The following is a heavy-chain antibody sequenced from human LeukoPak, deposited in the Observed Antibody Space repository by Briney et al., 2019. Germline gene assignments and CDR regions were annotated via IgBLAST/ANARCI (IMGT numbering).Heavy chain of an antibody. D-gene: IGHD3-10*01. Sequence: GRSLRLSCAASGFTFSSYAMHWVRQAPGKGLEWVAVISYDGSNKYYADSVKGRFTISRDNSKNTLYLQMNSLRAEDTAVYYCAKDQAYGSGISIDYWGQGTLVTVSS. CDR1: GFTFSSYA. J-gene: IGHJ4*02. CDR3: AKDQAYGSGISIDY. CDR2: ISYDGSNK. V-gene: IGHV3-30-3*01.